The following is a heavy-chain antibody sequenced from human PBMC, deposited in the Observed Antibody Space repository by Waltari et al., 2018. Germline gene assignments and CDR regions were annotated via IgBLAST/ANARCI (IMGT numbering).Heavy chain of an antibody. V-gene: IGHV4-38-2*01. CDR2: IYHSGST. Sequence: QVQLQESSPGLVKPSETLSLTCAVSGYSISSGYYWGWIRQPPGKGLEWIGSIYHSGSTYYNPSLKSRVTISVDTSKNQFSLKLSPVTAEDTAVYYCARGTGVGATDYWCQGTLVTVSS. J-gene: IGHJ4*02. CDR1: GYSISSGYY. CDR3: ARGTGVGATDY. D-gene: IGHD1-26*01.